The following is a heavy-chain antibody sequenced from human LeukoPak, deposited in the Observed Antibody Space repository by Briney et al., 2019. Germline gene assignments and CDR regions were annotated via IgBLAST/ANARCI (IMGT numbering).Heavy chain of an antibody. CDR3: ARSHYDILTGLTTYFDY. CDR1: GGSFSGYY. V-gene: IGHV4-59*01. Sequence: PSETLSLTCAVYGGSFSGYYWSWIRQPPGKGLEWIGYIYYSGSTNYNPSLKSRVTISVDTSKNQFSLKLSSVTAADTAVYYCARSHYDILTGLTTYFDYWGQGTLVTVSS. D-gene: IGHD3-9*01. J-gene: IGHJ4*02. CDR2: IYYSGST.